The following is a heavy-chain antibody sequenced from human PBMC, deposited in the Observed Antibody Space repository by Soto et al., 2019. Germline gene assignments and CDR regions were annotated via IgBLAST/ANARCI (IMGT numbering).Heavy chain of an antibody. V-gene: IGHV1-8*01. CDR3: ARVRTAAGTWFGDAFDI. Sequence: GASVKVSCKASGYTFTSYDINWGRQATGQGLEWMGWMNPNSGNTDYAQKFQGRVTMTRNTSISTAYMELSSLRSEDTAVYYCARVRTAAGTWFGDAFDIWGQGTMVTVS. CDR2: MNPNSGNT. J-gene: IGHJ3*02. CDR1: GYTFTSYD. D-gene: IGHD6-13*01.